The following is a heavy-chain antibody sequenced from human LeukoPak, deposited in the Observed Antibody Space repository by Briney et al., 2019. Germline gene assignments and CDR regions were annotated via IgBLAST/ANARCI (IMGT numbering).Heavy chain of an antibody. CDR1: GFTFSSYW. D-gene: IGHD3-10*01. J-gene: IGHJ4*02. Sequence: PGGSLRLSCAASGFTFSSYWMSCVRQAPGKGLEWVANINQDGTEKYYVDSVKGRFTISRDNAKNSLYLQMNSLRAEDTAVYYCARLSGRRFDYWGQGTLVTVSS. CDR2: INQDGTEK. V-gene: IGHV3-7*05. CDR3: ARLSGRRFDY.